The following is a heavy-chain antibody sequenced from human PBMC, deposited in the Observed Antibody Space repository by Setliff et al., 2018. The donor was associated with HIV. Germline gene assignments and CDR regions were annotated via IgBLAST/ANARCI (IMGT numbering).Heavy chain of an antibody. CDR2: IFYTGST. Sequence: SETLSLTCTVSGGSTSSTSHYWGWIRQPPGKGLEWIGYIFYTGSTYYSPSLKSRVTISVDTSKNQFSLRLNSVTAADTAVYYCARGTWIQLSALALFDYWGQGTLVTVSS. CDR1: GGSTSSTSHY. J-gene: IGHJ4*02. D-gene: IGHD5-18*01. CDR3: ARGTWIQLSALALFDY. V-gene: IGHV4-39*07.